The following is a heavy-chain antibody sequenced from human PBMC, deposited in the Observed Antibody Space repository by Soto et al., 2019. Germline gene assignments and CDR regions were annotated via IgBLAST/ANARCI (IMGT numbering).Heavy chain of an antibody. D-gene: IGHD3-22*01. CDR1: GYTFTGYY. Sequence: GASVKVSCKASGYTFTGYYMHWVRQAPGQGLEWMGWINPNSGGTNYAQKLQGWVTMTRDTSISTAYMELSRLRSDDTAVYYCARDLWGKYYYDSSGYSTGLYYYYGMDVWGQGTTVTVSS. J-gene: IGHJ6*02. CDR2: INPNSGGT. CDR3: ARDLWGKYYYDSSGYSTGLYYYYGMDV. V-gene: IGHV1-2*04.